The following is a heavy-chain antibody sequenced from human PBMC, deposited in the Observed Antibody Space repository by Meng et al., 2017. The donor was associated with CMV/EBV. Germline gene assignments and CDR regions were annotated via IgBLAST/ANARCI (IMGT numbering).Heavy chain of an antibody. CDR3: ARAASGGSERWDYYYYGMDV. J-gene: IGHJ6*02. CDR1: GFTFSSYS. D-gene: IGHD5-24*01. V-gene: IGHV3-48*04. Sequence: GESLKISCAASGFTFSSYSMNWVRQAPGKGLEWVSYISSSSSTIYYADSVKGRFTISRDNAKNSLYLQMNSLRAEDTAVYYCARAASGGSERWDYYYYGMDVWGQGTTVTVSS. CDR2: ISSSSSTI.